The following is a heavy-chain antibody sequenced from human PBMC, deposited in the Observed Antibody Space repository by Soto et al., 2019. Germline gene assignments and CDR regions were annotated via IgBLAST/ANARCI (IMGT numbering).Heavy chain of an antibody. V-gene: IGHV4-59*01. J-gene: IGHJ5*02. Sequence: SEPLSLTCLVSGFSISSGYCTWIRQSPGKGLEWIGYISHSGLRHYRASLQSRLTMSVETSKNQFSLNLTSVTAADTAIYYCATSNTTCPGCYSWGQGTLVTVSS. D-gene: IGHD2-2*01. CDR3: ATSNTTCPGCYS. CDR1: GFSISSGY. CDR2: ISHSGLR.